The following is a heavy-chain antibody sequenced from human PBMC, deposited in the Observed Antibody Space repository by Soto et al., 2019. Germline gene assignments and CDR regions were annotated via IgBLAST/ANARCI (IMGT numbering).Heavy chain of an antibody. CDR3: TTGVLERRGNYFDY. V-gene: IGHV3-15*01. Sequence: EVQLVESGGGLVKPGGSLRLSCAASGFTFSNAWMSWVRQAPGKGLEWVGRIKSKTDGGTTDYAAPVKGSFTISRDDSKNTLYLQMNSLKTEDTAVYYCTTGVLERRGNYFDYGGQGTLVTVSS. D-gene: IGHD1-1*01. CDR2: IKSKTDGGTT. J-gene: IGHJ4*02. CDR1: GFTFSNAW.